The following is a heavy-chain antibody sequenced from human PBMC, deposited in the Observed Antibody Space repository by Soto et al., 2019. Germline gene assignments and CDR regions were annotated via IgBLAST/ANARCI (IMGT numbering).Heavy chain of an antibody. D-gene: IGHD2-15*01. CDR2: INHSGST. CDR1: GGSFSGYY. Sequence: SETLPLTGAVYGGSFSGYYWSWIRQPPGKGLEWIGEINHSGSTNYNPSLKSRVTISVDTSKDQFSLKLSSVTAADTAVYYCARGLGRYFIKRSCYPCDLHSLPAQRTSDL. CDR3: ARGLGRYFIKRSCYPCDLHSLPAQRTSDL. J-gene: IGHJ2*01. V-gene: IGHV4-34*01.